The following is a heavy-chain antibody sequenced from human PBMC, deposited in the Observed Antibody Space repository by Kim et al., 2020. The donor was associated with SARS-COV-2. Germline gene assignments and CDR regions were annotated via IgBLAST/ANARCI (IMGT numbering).Heavy chain of an antibody. D-gene: IGHD6-19*01. V-gene: IGHV3-23*01. CDR3: AKGEGIAVAGNLDY. CDR1: GFTFSSYA. Sequence: GGSLRLSCAASGFTFSSYAMSWVRQAPGKGLEWVSAISGSGGSTYYADSVKGRFTISRDNSKNTLYLQMNSLRAEDTAVYYCAKGEGIAVAGNLDYWGQGTLVTVSS. J-gene: IGHJ4*02. CDR2: ISGSGGST.